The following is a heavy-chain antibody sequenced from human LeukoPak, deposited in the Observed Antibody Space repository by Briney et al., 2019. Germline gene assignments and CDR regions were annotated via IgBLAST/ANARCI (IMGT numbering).Heavy chain of an antibody. CDR1: AFTLSSYG. J-gene: IGHJ4*02. D-gene: IGHD6-6*01. Sequence: PGGSLRPSCAASAFTLSSYGMYWVRQAPGKGLEWVAAISYDGSNKYYADSVKGRFTISRDNSKNTLYLQMNSLRAEDTAVYYCAKGLQKFDSSSSFDYWGQGTLVTVSS. V-gene: IGHV3-30*18. CDR3: AKGLQKFDSSSSFDY. CDR2: ISYDGSNK.